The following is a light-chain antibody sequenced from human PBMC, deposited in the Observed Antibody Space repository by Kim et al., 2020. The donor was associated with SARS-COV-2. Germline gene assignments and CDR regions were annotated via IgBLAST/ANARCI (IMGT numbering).Light chain of an antibody. CDR2: KDN. CDR3: QARDSSTHNYV. CDR1: KLGDKD. Sequence: PGPTHSTTCSGSKLGDKDVSWYQQKPGQSPVAVIYKDNERPSAIPERVSCSNSGTTATLTLSGTQAMDEADYYCQARDSSTHNYVFGAGTKVTVL. V-gene: IGLV3-1*01. J-gene: IGLJ1*01.